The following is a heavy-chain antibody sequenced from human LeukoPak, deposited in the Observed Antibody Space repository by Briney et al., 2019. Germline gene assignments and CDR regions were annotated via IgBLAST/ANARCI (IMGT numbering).Heavy chain of an antibody. CDR2: ISSSSSTI. Sequence: GGSLRLSCAASGFTFSSYSMNWVRQAPGKGLEWVSYISSSSSTIYYADSVKGRFTISRDNAKNSLYLQMNSLRAEDTAVYYCARGPGSSGYGYWGQGTLVTVSS. CDR1: GFTFSSYS. J-gene: IGHJ4*02. V-gene: IGHV3-48*01. CDR3: ARGPGSSGYGY. D-gene: IGHD3-22*01.